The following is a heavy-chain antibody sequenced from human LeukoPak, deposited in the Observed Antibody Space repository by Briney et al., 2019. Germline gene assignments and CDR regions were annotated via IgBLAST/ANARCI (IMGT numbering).Heavy chain of an antibody. CDR1: GGSISSSNW. V-gene: IGHV4-30-4*01. Sequence: SETLSLTCAVSGGSISSSNWWSWVRQPPGKGLEWIGYIYYSGSTYYNASLKSRVTISRDTSKNQFSLKLNSVTAADTAVYYCARDLNYYGSGSLNWFDPWGQGTLVTVSS. J-gene: IGHJ5*02. CDR2: IYYSGST. CDR3: ARDLNYYGSGSLNWFDP. D-gene: IGHD3-10*01.